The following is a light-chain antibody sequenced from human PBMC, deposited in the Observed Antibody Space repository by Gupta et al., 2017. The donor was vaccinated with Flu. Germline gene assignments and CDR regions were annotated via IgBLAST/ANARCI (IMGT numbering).Light chain of an antibody. J-gene: IGKJ1*01. CDR1: HPLTSNY. CDR3: QQYCGSPRT. Sequence: SPGENAAPTTRASHPLTSNYLGWYQQKPGQAPRFLIYAASNLAAGIPDRFSGSGSGTDFTLTISSLEPDDFAVYFCQQYCGSPRTFGQGTTVEIK. CDR2: AAS. V-gene: IGKV3-20*01.